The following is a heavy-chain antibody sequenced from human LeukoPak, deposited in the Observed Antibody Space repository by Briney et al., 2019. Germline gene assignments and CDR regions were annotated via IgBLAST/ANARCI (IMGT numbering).Heavy chain of an antibody. CDR2: ISSSSSYI. CDR1: GFTFSSYC. J-gene: IGHJ4*02. CDR3: ARGPNGNIVVVPAADEYYFDY. V-gene: IGHV3-21*01. D-gene: IGHD2-2*01. Sequence: GGSLRLSCAASGFTFSSYCMNWVRQAPGKGLEWVSSISSSSSYIYYADSVKGRFTISRDNAKNSLYLQMNSLRAEDTAVYYCARGPNGNIVVVPAADEYYFDYWGQGTLVTVSS.